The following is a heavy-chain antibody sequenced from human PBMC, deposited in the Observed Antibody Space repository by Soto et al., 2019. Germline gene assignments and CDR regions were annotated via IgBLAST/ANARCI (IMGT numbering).Heavy chain of an antibody. CDR2: ISAYNGNT. CDR1: GYTFTSYG. V-gene: IGHV1-18*01. CDR3: ARGKCSSTSCYYYYYGMDV. Sequence: ASVKVSCKASGYTFTSYGISWVRQAPGQGLEWTGWISAYNGNTNYAQKLQGRVTMTTDTSTSTAYMELRSPRSDDTAVYYCARGKCSSTSCYYYYYGMDVWGQGTTVT. J-gene: IGHJ6*02. D-gene: IGHD2-2*01.